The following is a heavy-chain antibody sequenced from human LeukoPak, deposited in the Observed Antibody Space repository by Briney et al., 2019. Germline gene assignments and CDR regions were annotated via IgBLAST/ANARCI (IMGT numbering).Heavy chain of an antibody. Sequence: GGSLRLSCAVSGFTFSSSWMHWVRQAPGKGLKWVSTITTGGPNTYYADSVKGRFTVSRDDSKNTLYLQMNSLRAEDTAVYYCAKDGGLWVSAHWGDSWGRGTLVTVSS. V-gene: IGHV3-23*01. D-gene: IGHD7-27*01. CDR3: AKDGGLWVSAHWGDS. CDR2: ITTGGPNT. CDR1: GFTFSSSW. J-gene: IGHJ4*02.